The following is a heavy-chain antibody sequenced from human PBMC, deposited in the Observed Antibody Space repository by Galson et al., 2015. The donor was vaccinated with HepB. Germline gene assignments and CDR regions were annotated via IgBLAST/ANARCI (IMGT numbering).Heavy chain of an antibody. V-gene: IGHV4-34*01. D-gene: IGHD3-10*01. J-gene: IGHJ4*02. Sequence: ETLSLTCAVYGGSFSGYYWSWIRQPPGKGLEWIGEINHSGSTNYNPSLKSRVTISVDTSKNQFSLKLSSVTAADTAVYYCARGYYYGSGAIGYWGQGTLVTVSS. CDR1: GGSFSGYY. CDR2: INHSGST. CDR3: ARGYYYGSGAIGY.